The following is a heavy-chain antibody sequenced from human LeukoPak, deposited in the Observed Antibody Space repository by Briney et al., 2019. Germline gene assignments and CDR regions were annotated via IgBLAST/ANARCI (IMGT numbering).Heavy chain of an antibody. CDR1: GFTFSSYA. J-gene: IGHJ4*02. CDR3: AKDVRFLEWLFFDY. CDR2: ISGSGGST. V-gene: IGHV3-23*01. Sequence: QSGGSLRLSCAASGFTFSSYAMSWVRQAPGKGLEWVSAISGSGGSTYYADSVKGRFTISRDNSKNTLYLQMNSLRAEDTAVYYCAKDVRFLEWLFFDYWGQGTLVTVSS. D-gene: IGHD3-3*01.